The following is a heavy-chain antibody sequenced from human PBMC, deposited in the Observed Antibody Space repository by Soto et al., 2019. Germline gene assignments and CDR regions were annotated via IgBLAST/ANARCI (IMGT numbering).Heavy chain of an antibody. D-gene: IGHD3-10*01. CDR3: ARETSPSYYYGTGSYQSPPWFDP. CDR1: GCTCISYA. J-gene: IGHJ5*02. CDR2: ISYDGSNK. Sequence: GGSLRLSCAASGCTCISYARHWVRQDPGKGLEWVAVISYDGSNKYYADSVKGRFTISRDNSKNTLYLQMNSLRAEDTAVYYCARETSPSYYYGTGSYQSPPWFDPWGQGTLVTVSS. V-gene: IGHV3-30-3*01.